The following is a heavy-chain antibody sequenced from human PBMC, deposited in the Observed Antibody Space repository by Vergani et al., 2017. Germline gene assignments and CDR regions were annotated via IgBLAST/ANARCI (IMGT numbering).Heavy chain of an antibody. CDR2: MYYSGLT. V-gene: IGHV4-39*01. Sequence: QLQLQQSGPGLVKPSETLFLTCTVSADSISSGSYYWGWIRQPPGKSLEWIGSMYYSGLTYYNPSLKSRVAISVDTSKNQFSLKVTSVTAADTAVYYCAASYYDSSGYYDAFWGQGTLVTVSA. CDR1: ADSISSGSYY. D-gene: IGHD3-22*01. CDR3: AASYYDSSGYYDAF. J-gene: IGHJ4*02.